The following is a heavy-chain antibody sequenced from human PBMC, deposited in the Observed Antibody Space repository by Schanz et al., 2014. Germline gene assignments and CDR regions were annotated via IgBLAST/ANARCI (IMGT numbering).Heavy chain of an antibody. J-gene: IGHJ4*02. V-gene: IGHV3-30*04. Sequence: QVQLVESGGGVVQPGRSLRLLCAASGFTFNTFAFHWVRQTPGKGLEWVAVISSDGSYRYYADSVKGRFTISRDKSKNSLYLQMNSLRAEDTAVYYCAREGEWGYDPPRHWGQGTLVTVSS. CDR2: ISSDGSYR. CDR1: GFTFNTFA. D-gene: IGHD5-12*01. CDR3: AREGEWGYDPPRH.